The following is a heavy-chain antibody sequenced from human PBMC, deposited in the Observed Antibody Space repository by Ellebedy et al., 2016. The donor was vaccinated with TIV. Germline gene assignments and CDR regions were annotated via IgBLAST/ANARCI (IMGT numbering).Heavy chain of an antibody. Sequence: SETLSLTXTVSNDSIRSYYWSWIRQPAGKGLEWIGRIYSSGSTNYNPSLKSRVTMSVDTSKNQFSLKLSSVTAADTAVYYCVRDRGKVHPIWYFDLWGRGTLVTVSS. CDR2: IYSSGST. J-gene: IGHJ2*01. D-gene: IGHD3-10*01. V-gene: IGHV4-4*07. CDR1: NDSIRSYY. CDR3: VRDRGKVHPIWYFDL.